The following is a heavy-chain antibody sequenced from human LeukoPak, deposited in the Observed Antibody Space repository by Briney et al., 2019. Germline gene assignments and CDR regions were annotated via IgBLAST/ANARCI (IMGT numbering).Heavy chain of an antibody. CDR1: GGSISSYY. J-gene: IGHJ5*02. Sequence: SETLSLTCTVSGGSISSYYWSLIRQPAGKGLEWIGRIYTSGSTNYNPSLKSRVTMSVDTSKKQFSLKLSSVTAADTAVYYCARSVAVAGTYNWFDPWGQGTLVTVSS. V-gene: IGHV4-4*07. CDR3: ARSVAVAGTYNWFDP. D-gene: IGHD6-19*01. CDR2: IYTSGST.